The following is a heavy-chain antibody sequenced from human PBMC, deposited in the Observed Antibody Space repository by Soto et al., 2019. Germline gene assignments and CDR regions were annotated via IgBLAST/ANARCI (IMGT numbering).Heavy chain of an antibody. J-gene: IGHJ3*02. Sequence: EVQLVESGGGLVQPGGSLRLSCAASGFTFSSYEMNWVRQAPGKGLEWVSYISSSGSTIYYADSVKGRFTISRDNAKNSLYLQMNSLRAGDTAVYYFFRDFWSGSLAAFDIWGQGTMVTVSS. CDR2: ISSSGSTI. CDR3: FRDFWSGSLAAFDI. V-gene: IGHV3-48*03. D-gene: IGHD3-3*01. CDR1: GFTFSSYE.